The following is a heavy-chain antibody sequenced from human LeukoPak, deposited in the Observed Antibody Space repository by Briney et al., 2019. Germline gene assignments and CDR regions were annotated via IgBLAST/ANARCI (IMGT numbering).Heavy chain of an antibody. CDR1: GFTFSNAW. J-gene: IGHJ4*02. Sequence: PGGSLRLSCAASGFTFSNAWMSWVRQAPGKGLEWVSVIYSGGSTYYADSVKGRFTISRDNSKNTLYLQMNSLRAEDTAVYYCARDPGGYYFDYWGQGTLVTVSS. D-gene: IGHD1-14*01. V-gene: IGHV3-53*01. CDR2: IYSGGST. CDR3: ARDPGGYYFDY.